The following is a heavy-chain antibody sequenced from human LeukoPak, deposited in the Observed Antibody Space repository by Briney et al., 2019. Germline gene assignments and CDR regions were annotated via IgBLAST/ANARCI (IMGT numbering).Heavy chain of an antibody. CDR3: ARSGFLEWLLQPGYFDY. CDR1: GGSLSSYY. J-gene: IGHJ4*02. CDR2: IYYSGST. Sequence: SETLSLTCTVSGGSLSSYYWSWIRQPPGKGLEWIGYIYYSGSTNYNPSLKSRVTISVDTSKNQFSLKLSSVTAADTAVYYCARSGFLEWLLQPGYFDYWGQGTLVTVSS. D-gene: IGHD3-3*01. V-gene: IGHV4-59*01.